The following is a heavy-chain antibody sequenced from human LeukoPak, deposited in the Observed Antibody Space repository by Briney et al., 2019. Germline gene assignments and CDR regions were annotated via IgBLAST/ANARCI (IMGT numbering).Heavy chain of an antibody. V-gene: IGHV1-69*13. Sequence: GASVKVSCKASGGTFSSYAISWVRQAPGQGLEWMGGIIPIFGTANYAQKFQGRVTITADESTSTAYMELSSLRSEDTAVYYCARGNDSSFSNWFDPWGQGTLVTVSS. CDR1: GGTFSSYA. J-gene: IGHJ5*02. D-gene: IGHD3-22*01. CDR2: IIPIFGTA. CDR3: ARGNDSSFSNWFDP.